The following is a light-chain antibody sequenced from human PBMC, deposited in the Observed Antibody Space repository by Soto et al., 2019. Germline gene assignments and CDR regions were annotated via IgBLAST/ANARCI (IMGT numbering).Light chain of an antibody. V-gene: IGKV3-20*01. Sequence: ETVLTQSPGTLSLSPGERATLSCRASQSVSSSYLAWYQQKPGQGPRLLIYGASSRATGIPDRFSGSGSGTDFTLTISRLEPEDFAVYYCQQYGSSPPVNFGQGTKLEIK. CDR2: GAS. J-gene: IGKJ2*01. CDR3: QQYGSSPPVN. CDR1: QSVSSSY.